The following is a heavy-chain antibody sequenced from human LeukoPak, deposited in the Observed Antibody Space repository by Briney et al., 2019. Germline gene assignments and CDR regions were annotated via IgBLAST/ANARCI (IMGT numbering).Heavy chain of an antibody. CDR2: IYTSEST. D-gene: IGHD3-22*01. J-gene: IGHJ4*02. CDR3: ARGGGYYDSSGYPFDY. CDR1: GGSISSYY. Sequence: PSETLSLTCTVSGGSISSYYWSWIRQPAGKGLEWIGRIYTSESTNYNPSLKSRVTMSVDTSKNQFSLKLSSVTAADTAVYYCARGGGYYDSSGYPFDYWGQGTLVTVSS. V-gene: IGHV4-4*07.